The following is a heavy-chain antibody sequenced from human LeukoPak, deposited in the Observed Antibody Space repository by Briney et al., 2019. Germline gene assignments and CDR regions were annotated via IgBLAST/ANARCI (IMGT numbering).Heavy chain of an antibody. CDR2: INHSGST. CDR1: GGFFSGYY. Sequence: SETLSLTCAVYGGFFSGYYWSWIRQPPGKGLEWIGEINHSGSTNYNPSLKSRVTISVDTSKNQFSLKLSSVTAADTAVYYCARSIVVVPAAIRFDPWGQGTLVTVSS. D-gene: IGHD2-2*01. V-gene: IGHV4-34*01. CDR3: ARSIVVVPAAIRFDP. J-gene: IGHJ5*02.